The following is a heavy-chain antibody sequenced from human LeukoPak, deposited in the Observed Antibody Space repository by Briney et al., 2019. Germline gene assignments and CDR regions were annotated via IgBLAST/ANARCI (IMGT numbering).Heavy chain of an antibody. Sequence: SETLSLTCTVSGGSISSSSYYWGWIPQPPGKGLEWIGSIYYSGTTYYNPSLKSRVTISVETSKNQFSLKLSSVTAADTAVYYCARDYDSSGYYSPDAFDIWGQGTMVTVSS. V-gene: IGHV4-39*02. CDR3: ARDYDSSGYYSPDAFDI. D-gene: IGHD3-22*01. J-gene: IGHJ3*02. CDR2: IYYSGTT. CDR1: GGSISSSSYY.